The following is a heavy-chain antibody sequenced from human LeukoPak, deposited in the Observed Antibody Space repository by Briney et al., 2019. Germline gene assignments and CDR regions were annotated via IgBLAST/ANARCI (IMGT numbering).Heavy chain of an antibody. V-gene: IGHV3-20*04. CDR2: INWNGGST. Sequence: GGSLRLSCAASGFNFDDYAMSWVRQAPGKGLEWVSVINWNGGSTGYADSVKGRFTISRDNAKNTLYLQMNSLRAEDTAVYYCARVRSSSLDYWGQGTLVTVSS. J-gene: IGHJ4*02. CDR3: ARVRSSSLDY. D-gene: IGHD6-13*01. CDR1: GFNFDDYA.